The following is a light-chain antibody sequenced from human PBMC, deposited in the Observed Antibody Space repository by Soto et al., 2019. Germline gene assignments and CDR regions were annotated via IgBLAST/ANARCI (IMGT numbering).Light chain of an antibody. CDR3: QQYYSIPLT. J-gene: IGKJ4*01. CDR2: WAS. V-gene: IGKV4-1*01. Sequence: DVVMTQSPDSLAVSLGERATINCKSSQSVLYSSSNKNYLAWYQQKPGQPPKLLIYWASTRESGVPDRFSGSGSETDFTHTIVSLQAEDVAVYYCQQYYSIPLTFGGGNKVEIK. CDR1: QSVLYSSSNKNY.